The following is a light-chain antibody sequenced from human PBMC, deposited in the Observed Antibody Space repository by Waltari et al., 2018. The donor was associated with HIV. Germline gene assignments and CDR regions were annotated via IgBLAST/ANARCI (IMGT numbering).Light chain of an antibody. V-gene: IGKV3-20*01. CDR1: QTISNNY. CDR2: AAS. CDR3: QQYGTPPLT. J-gene: IGKJ3*01. Sequence: VLTQSPGTLSFSPGDRATLSCRASQTISNNYLAWYQQRPGQPPRLLIYAASRRATGIPDRFSGSGSGTDFTLTINSLEPEDFAVYYCQQYGTPPLTFGPGTKVDI.